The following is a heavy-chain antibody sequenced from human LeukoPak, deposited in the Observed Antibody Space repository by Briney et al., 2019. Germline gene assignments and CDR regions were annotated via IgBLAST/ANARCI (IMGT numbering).Heavy chain of an antibody. D-gene: IGHD4-17*01. CDR3: AKSSTTVTTRGNFDY. CDR2: ISGGAGDT. CDR1: GFTFSSYS. Sequence: PGGSLRLSCAASGFTFSSYSMNWVRQAPGKGLEWVSTISGGAGDTHYADSVKGRFSISRDYSKNTLYLQMSSLRAEDTAVYYCAKSSTTVTTRGNFDYWGQGILVTVSS. J-gene: IGHJ4*02. V-gene: IGHV3-23*01.